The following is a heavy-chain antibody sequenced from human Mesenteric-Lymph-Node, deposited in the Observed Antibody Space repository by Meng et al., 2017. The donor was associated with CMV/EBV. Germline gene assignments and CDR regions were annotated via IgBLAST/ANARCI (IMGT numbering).Heavy chain of an antibody. J-gene: IGHJ6*02. CDR1: GFTFSDYY. D-gene: IGHD2-2*01. CDR3: ARDCRNRPSCSYPYYSGMDV. V-gene: IGHV3-69-1*01. CDR2: ISSSSII. Sequence: GESLKISCAASGFTFSDYYMKWVRQAPGKGLEWVSSISSSSIIYYADSVKGRFTISRDNAKNSLYLQMNSLRAEDTAVYYCARDCRNRPSCSYPYYSGMDVWGQGTTVTVSS.